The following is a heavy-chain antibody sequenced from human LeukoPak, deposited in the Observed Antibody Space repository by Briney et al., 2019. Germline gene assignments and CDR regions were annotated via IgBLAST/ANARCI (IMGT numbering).Heavy chain of an antibody. CDR3: ARDFVYDSSGYYFDY. D-gene: IGHD3-22*01. CDR2: IKQDGSEK. CDR1: GFTFSSYW. Sequence: PGGSLRLSCAASGFTFSSYWMSWVRQAPGKGLEWVANIKQDGSEKYYVDSVKGRFTISRDNAKNSLYLQMNSLRAEDTAVYYCARDFVYDSSGYYFDYWGQGTLVTVSS. V-gene: IGHV3-7*01. J-gene: IGHJ4*02.